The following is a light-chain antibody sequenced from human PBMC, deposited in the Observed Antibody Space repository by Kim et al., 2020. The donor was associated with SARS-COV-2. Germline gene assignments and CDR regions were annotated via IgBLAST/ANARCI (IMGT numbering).Light chain of an antibody. CDR1: SSNIGSNS. J-gene: IGLJ3*02. V-gene: IGLV1-44*01. Sequence: QSVVSQPPSASGTPGQRVTVSCSGSSSNIGSNSVNWYQHLRGTAPKLLMYNDNKRPSGVPDRFSGSKSGTSASLAISGLQSEDEADYYCATCDDSLKGVMFGGGTQLTVL. CDR2: NDN. CDR3: ATCDDSLKGVM.